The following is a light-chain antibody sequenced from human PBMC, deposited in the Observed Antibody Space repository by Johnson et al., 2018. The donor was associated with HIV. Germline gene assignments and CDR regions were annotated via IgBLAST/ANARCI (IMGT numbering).Light chain of an antibody. Sequence: QSVLTQPPSVSAAPGQMVSISCSGSSSNIGKNDVSWYQQFPGTAPKLLIHENKKRPSGIPDRFSGSKSGTSATLAITGLQTGDEADYYCGTWATSLIARWVFGTWTKFTVL. V-gene: IGLV1-51*02. J-gene: IGLJ1*01. CDR3: GTWATSLIARWV. CDR2: ENK. CDR1: SSNIGKND.